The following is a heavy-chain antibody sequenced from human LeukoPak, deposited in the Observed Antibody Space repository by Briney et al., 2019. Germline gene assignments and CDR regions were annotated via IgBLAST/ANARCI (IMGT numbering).Heavy chain of an antibody. CDR1: GYTFTSYG. CDR2: ISAYNGNT. J-gene: IGHJ4*02. CDR3: ARDLLPYSGSYYRWGY. D-gene: IGHD1-26*01. V-gene: IGHV1-18*01. Sequence: ASVKVSCKASGYTFTSYGISWVRQAPGQGREWMGWISAYNGNTNYAQKLQGRVTMTTDTSTSTAYVELRSLRSDDTAVYYCARDLLPYSGSYYRWGYWGQGTLVTVSS.